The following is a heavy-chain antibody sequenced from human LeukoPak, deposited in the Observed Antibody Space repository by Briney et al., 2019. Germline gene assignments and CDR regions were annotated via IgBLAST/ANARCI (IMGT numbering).Heavy chain of an antibody. CDR3: AKDSLTTYSSSLILYYFDY. CDR2: ISYDGSNK. J-gene: IGHJ4*02. CDR1: GFTFRSYG. Sequence: GRSLRLSCAASGFTFRSYGMHWVRQAPGKGLEWVAVISYDGSNKYYADSVKGRFTISRDNSKNTLYLQMNSLRAEDTAVYYCAKDSLTTYSSSLILYYFDYWGQGTLVTVSS. V-gene: IGHV3-30*18. D-gene: IGHD6-13*01.